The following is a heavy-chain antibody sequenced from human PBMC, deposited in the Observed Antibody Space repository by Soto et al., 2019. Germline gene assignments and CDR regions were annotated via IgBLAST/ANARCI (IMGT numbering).Heavy chain of an antibody. CDR1: GGSISSGGYY. D-gene: IGHD3-10*01. J-gene: IGHJ5*02. CDR3: ARDGRYYYGSGSRGHWFDP. CDR2: IYYSGST. Sequence: QVQLQESGPGLVKPSQTLSLTCTVSGGSISSGGYYWSWIRQHPGKGLEWIGYIYYSGSTYYNPSLKSRATISVDTSKNQFSLKLSSVTAADTAVYYCARDGRYYYGSGSRGHWFDPWGQGTLVTVSS. V-gene: IGHV4-31*03.